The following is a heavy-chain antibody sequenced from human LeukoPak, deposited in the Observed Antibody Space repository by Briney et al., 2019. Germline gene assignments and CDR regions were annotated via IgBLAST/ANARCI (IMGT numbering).Heavy chain of an antibody. V-gene: IGHV4-39*07. CDR1: GVSISSSSYY. Sequence: TSETLSLTCTVSGVSISSSSYYWGWIRQPPGKGLEWIGSIYYSGSTYYNPSLKSRVTISVDTSKNQFSLKLSSVTAADTAVYYCAREVVEMATIIHYYYYGMDVWGQGTTVTVSS. CDR3: AREVVEMATIIHYYYYGMDV. J-gene: IGHJ6*02. D-gene: IGHD5-24*01. CDR2: IYYSGST.